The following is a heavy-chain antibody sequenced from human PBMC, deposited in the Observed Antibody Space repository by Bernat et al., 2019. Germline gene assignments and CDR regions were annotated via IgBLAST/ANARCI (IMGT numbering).Heavy chain of an antibody. D-gene: IGHD1/OR15-1a*01. V-gene: IGHV3-74*01. CDR2: INIDGTTT. CDR1: GFTFRDYW. J-gene: IGHJ4*02. CDR3: VRDPNRRLDY. Sequence: EVQLAESGGGLVQPGGSLRLSCAASGFTFRDYWMDWVRQAPGKGPVWVSRINIDGTTTNYADSVKGRFTMSRDNAKNTVYLQMNSPRAEDTAVYYCVRDPNRRLDYWGQGTLVTVSS.